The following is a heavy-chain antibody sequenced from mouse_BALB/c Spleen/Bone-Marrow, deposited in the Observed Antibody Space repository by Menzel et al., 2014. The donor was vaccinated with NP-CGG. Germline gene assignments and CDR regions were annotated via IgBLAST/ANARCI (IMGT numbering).Heavy chain of an antibody. CDR3: ARRGGHDGGFDY. CDR1: GYSFAGYN. V-gene: IGHV1-39*01. J-gene: IGHJ2*01. Sequence: VHVKQSGPELEKPGASVKISCKASGYSFAGYNMNWVKQSNGKSLEWIGNIDPYYGGTSYNQKFKGKATLTVDKSTSAAYMQLKSLTSEDSAVYYCARRGGHDGGFDYWGQGTTLTVSS. CDR2: IDPYYGGT. D-gene: IGHD2-12*01.